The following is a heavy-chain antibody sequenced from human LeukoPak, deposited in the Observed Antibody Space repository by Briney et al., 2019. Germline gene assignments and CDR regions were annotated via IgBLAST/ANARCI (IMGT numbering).Heavy chain of an antibody. CDR3: ARGSHHFDS. Sequence: GRSLRVSCAASGFTFSSHWMQWVRQVPGKGLVWVSRINSDGSVTNYADSVKGRFTISRDNAKNTVYLQMNSLRVEDTAVYYCARGSHHFDSWGQGTLVTVSS. CDR2: INSDGSVT. J-gene: IGHJ5*01. CDR1: GFTFSSHW. V-gene: IGHV3-74*01.